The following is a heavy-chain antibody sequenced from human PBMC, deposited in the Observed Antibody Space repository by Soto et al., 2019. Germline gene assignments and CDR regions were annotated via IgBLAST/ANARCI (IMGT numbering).Heavy chain of an antibody. CDR1: GYTFTSYG. CDR3: AREVVRVAGTRWFDP. Sequence: GASVKVSCKASGYTFTSYGISWVRQAPGQGLEWMGWISAYNGNTNYAQKHQGRVTMTTDTSTSTAYMELRSLRSDDTAVYYCAREVVRVAGTRWFDPWGQGTLVTVSS. V-gene: IGHV1-18*01. J-gene: IGHJ5*02. CDR2: ISAYNGNT. D-gene: IGHD6-19*01.